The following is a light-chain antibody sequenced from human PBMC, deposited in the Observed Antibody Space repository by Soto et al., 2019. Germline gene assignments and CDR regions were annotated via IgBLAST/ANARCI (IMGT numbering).Light chain of an antibody. CDR2: SAS. Sequence: DIQMTQSPSSLSASVGDRVTITCRASQGISNSLAWYQQKPGKVPKLLIYSASTLQSGVPSRFRGSGSGTDFTLTIISLQPQDVATYYCQQYNNAPPFTFGPGTKVEIK. V-gene: IGKV1-27*01. J-gene: IGKJ3*01. CDR3: QQYNNAPPFT. CDR1: QGISNS.